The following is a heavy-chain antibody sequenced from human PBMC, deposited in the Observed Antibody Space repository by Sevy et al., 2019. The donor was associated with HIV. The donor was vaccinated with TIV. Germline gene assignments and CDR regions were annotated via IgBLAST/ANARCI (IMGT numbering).Heavy chain of an antibody. CDR3: AILGTYYYDGSGYYYQVPSDY. CDR1: GFTFSSYA. CDR2: ISGSCGST. D-gene: IGHD3-22*01. Sequence: GGSLRLSCAASGFTFSSYAMSRVRQAPWKGLEWVSTISGSCGSTYYADSVKGRFTISRDNFKNTLYLQMNSLRAEDTAVYYCAILGTYYYDGSGYYYQVPSDYWGQGTLVTVSS. V-gene: IGHV3-23*01. J-gene: IGHJ4*02.